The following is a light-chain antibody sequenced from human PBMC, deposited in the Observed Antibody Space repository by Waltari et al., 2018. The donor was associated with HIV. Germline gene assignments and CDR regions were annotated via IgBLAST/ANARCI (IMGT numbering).Light chain of an antibody. CDR3: HQYGSSPWT. CDR2: GTS. Sequence: EIVLTQSPATLSLSPGERATLSCGASQSVSSSYLGWYQQKSGQAPRLLIYGTSNRATGIPDRFSGSGSGTDFTLTISGLEPEDFAVYYCHQYGSSPWTFGQGTKVEI. J-gene: IGKJ1*01. CDR1: QSVSSSY. V-gene: IGKV3-20*01.